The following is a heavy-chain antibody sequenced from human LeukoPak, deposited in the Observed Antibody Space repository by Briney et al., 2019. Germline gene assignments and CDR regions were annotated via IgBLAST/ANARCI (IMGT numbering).Heavy chain of an antibody. CDR2: ISGSGGST. CDR3: AKDRPPQFGDFWSGYYMG. V-gene: IGHV3-23*01. CDR1: GFTFSSYA. J-gene: IGHJ4*02. D-gene: IGHD3-3*01. Sequence: GGSLRLSCAASGFTFSSYAMSWVRQAPGKGLEWVSAISGSGGSTYYADSVKGRFTISRDNSKNTLYLQMNSLRAEDTAVYYCAKDRPPQFGDFWSGYYMGWGQGTLVTVSS.